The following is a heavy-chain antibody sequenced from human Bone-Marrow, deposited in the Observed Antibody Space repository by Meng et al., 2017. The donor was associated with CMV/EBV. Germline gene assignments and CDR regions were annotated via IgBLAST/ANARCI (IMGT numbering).Heavy chain of an antibody. Sequence: GESLKISCAASGFTFSDYYMSWIRQAPGKGLEWVSYISSSGSTIYYADSVKGRFTISRDNAKNSLYLQMNSLRAEDTAVYYCARDLGPRYYDFWSGYYLWGQGTLVTVSS. CDR3: ARDLGPRYYDFWSGYYL. V-gene: IGHV3-11*01. CDR2: ISSSGSTI. D-gene: IGHD3-3*01. CDR1: GFTFSDYY. J-gene: IGHJ4*02.